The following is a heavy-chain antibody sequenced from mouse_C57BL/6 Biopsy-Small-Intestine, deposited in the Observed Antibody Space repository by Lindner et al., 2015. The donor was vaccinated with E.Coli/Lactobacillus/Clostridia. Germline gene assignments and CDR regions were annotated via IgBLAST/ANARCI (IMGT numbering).Heavy chain of an antibody. CDR3: TREDYSYYSYDGFAY. CDR1: GFTFSDYK. CDR2: INSGSSTI. Sequence: VQLQESGGGLVKPGGSRKLSCAASGFTFSDYKMHWVRQAPEKGLEWVAYINSGSSTIYYADTVKGRFTISRDNVNNTLFLQMTSLRSEDTAMYYCTREDYSYYSYDGFAYWGQGTLVTVSA. V-gene: IGHV5-17*01. D-gene: IGHD2-12*01. J-gene: IGHJ3*01.